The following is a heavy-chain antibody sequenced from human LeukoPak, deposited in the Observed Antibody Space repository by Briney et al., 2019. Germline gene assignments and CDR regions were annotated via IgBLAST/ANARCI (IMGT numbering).Heavy chain of an antibody. CDR3: ARVGQGYDYVWGSYRYAFDI. V-gene: IGHV3-21*01. CDR2: TSSSSSYI. J-gene: IGHJ3*02. Sequence: GGSLRLSCAASGFTFSSYSMNWVRQAPGKGLEWVSSTSSSSSYIYYADSVKGRFTISRDNAKNSLYLQMNSLRAEDTAVYYCARVGQGYDYVWGSYRYAFDIWGQGTMVTVSS. CDR1: GFTFSSYS. D-gene: IGHD3-16*02.